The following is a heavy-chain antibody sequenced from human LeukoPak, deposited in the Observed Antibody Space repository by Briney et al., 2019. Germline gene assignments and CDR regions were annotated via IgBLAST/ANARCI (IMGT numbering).Heavy chain of an antibody. CDR1: GFTFSSYG. D-gene: IGHD3-22*01. CDR3: AKDRSTYYYDSSGYYFDY. V-gene: IGHV3-30*18. Sequence: GGSLRLSCAASGFTFSSYGMHWVRQAPGKGLEWVAVISYDGSNKYYADSVKGRFTISRDNSKNTLYLQMNSLRAEDTAVYYCAKDRSTYYYDSSGYYFDYWGQGTLVTVSS. J-gene: IGHJ4*02. CDR2: ISYDGSNK.